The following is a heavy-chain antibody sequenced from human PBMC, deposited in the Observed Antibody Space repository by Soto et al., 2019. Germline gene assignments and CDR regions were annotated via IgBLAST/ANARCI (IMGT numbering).Heavy chain of an antibody. CDR3: ARALHGDDYAFDI. CDR1: GFTFSSYA. D-gene: IGHD2-21*02. V-gene: IGHV3-30*04. J-gene: IGHJ3*02. CDR2: ILSDGNNK. Sequence: QVQLVESGGGVVQPGRSLRLSCAASGFTFSSYAIHCVRQAPGTGLEWVAVILSDGNNKFYADSVEGRFTISRDNSKNTLYLQMNSLRAEDTALYYCARALHGDDYAFDIWGQGTMVIVSS.